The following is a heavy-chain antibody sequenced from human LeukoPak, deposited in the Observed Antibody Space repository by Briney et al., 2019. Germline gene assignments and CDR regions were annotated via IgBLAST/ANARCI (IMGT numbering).Heavy chain of an antibody. CDR3: ARLGASNYELLLSYFDY. V-gene: IGHV4-39*01. CDR1: GGSISSSSYY. CDR2: IYYSGST. Sequence: SETLSLTCTVSGGSISSSSYYWGWIRQPPGKGLEWIGSIYYSGSTYYNPSLKSRVTISVDTSKNQFSLKLSSVTAADTAVYYCARLGASNYELLLSYFDYWGQGTLVTVSS. J-gene: IGHJ4*02. D-gene: IGHD4-11*01.